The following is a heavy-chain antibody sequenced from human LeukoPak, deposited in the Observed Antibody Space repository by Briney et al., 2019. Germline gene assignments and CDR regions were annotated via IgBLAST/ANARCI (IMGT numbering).Heavy chain of an antibody. CDR2: INHSGST. V-gene: IGHV4-34*01. CDR1: GFTFSSSA. J-gene: IGHJ6*03. CDR3: ARGLRILGIAVAGEGNYYYYMDV. Sequence: GSLRLSCAASGFTFSSSAMSWIRQPPGKGLEWIGEINHSGSTNYNPSLKSRVTISVDTSKNQFSLKLSSVTAADTAVYYCARGLRILGIAVAGEGNYYYYMDVWGKGTTVTVSS. D-gene: IGHD6-19*01.